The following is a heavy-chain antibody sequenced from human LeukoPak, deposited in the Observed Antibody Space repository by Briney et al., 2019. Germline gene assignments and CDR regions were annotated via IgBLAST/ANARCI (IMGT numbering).Heavy chain of an antibody. J-gene: IGHJ4*02. CDR3: ATAIIRLGELSLDY. CDR1: GYTFTSYD. Sequence: GASVKVSCKASGYTFTSYDINWVRQATGQGLEWMGWMNPNSGNTGYAQKFQGRVTMTEDTSTDTAYMELSSLRSEDTAVYYCATAIIRLGELSLDYWGQGTLVTVSS. V-gene: IGHV1-8*02. CDR2: MNPNSGNT. D-gene: IGHD3-16*02.